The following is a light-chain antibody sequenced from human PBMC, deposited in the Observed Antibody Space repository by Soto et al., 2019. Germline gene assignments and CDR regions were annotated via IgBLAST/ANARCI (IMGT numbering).Light chain of an antibody. CDR2: DAF. J-gene: IGKJ1*01. Sequence: EIGLTQSPATLSLSPGERATLSCRASQSVSTYLAWYQQKPGQAPRLLIYDAFNRATGIPARFSGSGSGTDFTLTISSLEPEDFAVYYCQQRSNWPRTFGQGTKVDIK. V-gene: IGKV3-11*01. CDR3: QQRSNWPRT. CDR1: QSVSTY.